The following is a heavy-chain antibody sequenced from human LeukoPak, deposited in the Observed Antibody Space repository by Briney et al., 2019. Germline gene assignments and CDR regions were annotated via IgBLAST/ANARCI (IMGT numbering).Heavy chain of an antibody. D-gene: IGHD2-15*01. V-gene: IGHV3-64*01. CDR3: ARLVGGRISDY. CDR2: ISSNGGST. J-gene: IGHJ4*02. CDR1: GFTFSSYA. Sequence: GGSLRLSCAASGFTFSSYAVHWVRQAPGKGLEYVSTISSNGGSTYYANSVRGRFTISRDNSKNTLYLQMGSLRAEDMAVYYCARLVGGRISDYWGQGTLVTVSS.